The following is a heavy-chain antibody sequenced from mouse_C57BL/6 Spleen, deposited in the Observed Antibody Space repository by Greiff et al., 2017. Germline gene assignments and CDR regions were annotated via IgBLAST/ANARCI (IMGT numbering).Heavy chain of an antibody. CDR1: GYTFTSYW. V-gene: IGHV1-64*01. CDR3: ARALFITTVVAHGDY. D-gene: IGHD1-1*01. CDR2: IHPNSGST. Sequence: QVQLQQPGAELVKPGASVKLSCKASGYTFTSYWMHWVKQRPGQGLEWIGMIHPNSGSTNYNEKFKSKATLTVDKSSSTAYMQLSSLTSEDSAVYYCARALFITTVVAHGDYWGQGTTLTVSS. J-gene: IGHJ2*01.